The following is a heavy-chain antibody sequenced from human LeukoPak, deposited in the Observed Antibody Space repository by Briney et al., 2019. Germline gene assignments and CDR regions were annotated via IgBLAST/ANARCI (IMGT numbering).Heavy chain of an antibody. CDR2: IWYGGSNK. V-gene: IGHV3-33*08. CDR3: ARYGSGTYYYYMDV. D-gene: IGHD3-10*01. Sequence: GGSLRLSCAASGFTFSRYGMQWVRQAPGKGREWVAVIWYGGSNKYYADSVKGRFTISRDNSKNTLYLQMNSLRAEDTAVYYCARYGSGTYYYYMDVWGKGTTVTVAS. J-gene: IGHJ6*03. CDR1: GFTFSRYG.